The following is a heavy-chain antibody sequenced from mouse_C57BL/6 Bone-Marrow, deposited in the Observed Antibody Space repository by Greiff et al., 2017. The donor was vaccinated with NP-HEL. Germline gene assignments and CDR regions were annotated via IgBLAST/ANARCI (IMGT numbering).Heavy chain of an antibody. J-gene: IGHJ3*01. V-gene: IGHV1-4*01. D-gene: IGHD3-2*02. CDR1: GYTFTSYT. CDR2: INPSSGYT. Sequence: QVQLKQSGAELARPGASVKMSCKASGYTFTSYTMHWVKQRPGQGLEWIGYINPSSGYTKYNQKFKDKATLTADKSSSTAYMQLSSLTSEDSAVYYCASCGGQLRLRFAYWGQGTLVTVSA. CDR3: ASCGGQLRLRFAY.